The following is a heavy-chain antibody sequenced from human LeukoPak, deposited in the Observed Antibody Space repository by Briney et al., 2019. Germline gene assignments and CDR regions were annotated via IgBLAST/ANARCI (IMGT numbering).Heavy chain of an antibody. CDR3: ARAVSWLHRKGNYYYCGMDV. D-gene: IGHD5-24*01. J-gene: IGHJ6*02. CDR1: GGSISSGGYY. Sequence: SETLSLTCTVSGGSISSGGYYWSWIRQHPGKGLEWIVYIYYSGSTNYNPSLKSRNTISVDTSKTQFSLKMSYVTAADKAVYYCARAVSWLHRKGNYYYCGMDVWGQGTTVTVSS. CDR2: IYYSGST. V-gene: IGHV4-61*08.